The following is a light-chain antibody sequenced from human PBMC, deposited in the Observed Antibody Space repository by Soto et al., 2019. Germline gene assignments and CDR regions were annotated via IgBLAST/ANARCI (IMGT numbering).Light chain of an antibody. CDR2: AAS. CDR1: RSIGTL. J-gene: IGKJ2*01. CDR3: QQTFTSTPT. V-gene: IGKV1-39*01. Sequence: DIHMTQSPSSLSASVGDRVTITCRASRSIGTLLHWYQHKPGKAPNLLISAASNLQSGVPSRFTGSGSGTDFTLTISSLQPGDFATYFCQQTFTSTPTFGRGTHVEI.